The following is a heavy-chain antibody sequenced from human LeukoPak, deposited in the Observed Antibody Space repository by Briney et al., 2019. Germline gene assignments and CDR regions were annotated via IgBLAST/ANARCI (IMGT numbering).Heavy chain of an antibody. CDR2: VRHSGST. J-gene: IGHJ4*02. CDR3: AGATATGTGRAFHY. V-gene: IGHV4-34*01. CDR1: GESITAYY. D-gene: IGHD3-10*01. Sequence: SETLSLTCAVYGESITAYYWTWIRQPPRKRLEWIGEVRHSGSTNYNPSLKSRVTMSVDMSKNQFSLKLNSVTAADTAVYYCAGATATGTGRAFHYWAQGNLVPVSS.